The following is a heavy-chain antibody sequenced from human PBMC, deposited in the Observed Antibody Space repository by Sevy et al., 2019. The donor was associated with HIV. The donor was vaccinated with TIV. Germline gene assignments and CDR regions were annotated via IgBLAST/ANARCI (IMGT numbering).Heavy chain of an antibody. CDR3: ARLTTQITSDLYGLDV. D-gene: IGHD4-17*01. CDR2: INSDSGVT. J-gene: IGHJ6*02. CDR1: GYIFSDYY. Sequence: ASVKVSCKASGYIFSDYYIHWVRQAPGQGLEWMAWINSDSGVTNYAQRFQGEVTVTRDTSLRTAYLELTNLKSNDTAIYYCARLTTQITSDLYGLDVWGQGTTVTVS. V-gene: IGHV1-2*02.